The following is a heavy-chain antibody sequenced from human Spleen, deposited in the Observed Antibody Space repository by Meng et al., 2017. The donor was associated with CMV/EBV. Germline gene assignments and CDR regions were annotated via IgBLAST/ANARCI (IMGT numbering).Heavy chain of an antibody. D-gene: IGHD6-13*01. V-gene: IGHV2-5*02. Sequence: QIPLQEFGPTAVKPQQPLPLTCICSGFSLSTSGVGVGGIRQPPGKALEWLALIYWDDDKRYSPSLKSRLTITKDTSKNQVVLTMTNMDPVDTATYYCAHADSNSPMGDFDYWGQGTLVTVSS. J-gene: IGHJ4*02. CDR2: IYWDDDK. CDR1: GFSLSTSGVG. CDR3: AHADSNSPMGDFDY.